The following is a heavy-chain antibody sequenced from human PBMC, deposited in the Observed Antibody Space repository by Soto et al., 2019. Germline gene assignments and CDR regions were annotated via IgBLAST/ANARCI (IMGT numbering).Heavy chain of an antibody. D-gene: IGHD6-19*01. V-gene: IGHV1-18*01. Sequence: ASVKVSCKASGYTFTSYGISWVRQAPGQGLEWMGWISAYNGNTNYAQKLQGRVTMTTDTTTSTAYMELRSLRSDDTAVYYCARDRGYGWLWGMDVWGQGTTVTVSS. CDR1: GYTFTSYG. J-gene: IGHJ6*02. CDR3: ARDRGYGWLWGMDV. CDR2: ISAYNGNT.